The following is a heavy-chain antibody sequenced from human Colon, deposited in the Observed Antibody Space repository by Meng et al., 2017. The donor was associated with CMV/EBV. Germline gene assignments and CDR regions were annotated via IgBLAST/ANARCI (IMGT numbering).Heavy chain of an antibody. V-gene: IGHV4-61*08. J-gene: IGHJ5*02. CDR2: IHYTGNT. D-gene: IGHD2-2*01. Sequence: SLHSEDDHRNWLRQPPGKGLEWIGYIHYTGNTNYNPSLKSRVTMSIDTSKNQFSLTLFSVTAADTAVYYCARDVMLPAPFFDPWGQGTLVTVSS. CDR3: ARDVMLPAPFFDP. CDR1: SLHSEDDH.